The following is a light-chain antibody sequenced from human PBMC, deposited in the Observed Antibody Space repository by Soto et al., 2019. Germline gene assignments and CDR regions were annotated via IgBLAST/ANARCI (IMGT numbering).Light chain of an antibody. CDR1: SSDVGGYNY. Sequence: QSALTQPASVSGSPGQSITISCTGTSSDVGGYNYVSWYQQNPGKAPKLMIYDVSNRPSGVSDRFSGSKSGNTAFLTISGLQAEDEADYYCSSYTSSSTLIFGTGTKLTVL. J-gene: IGLJ1*01. CDR2: DVS. CDR3: SSYTSSSTLI. V-gene: IGLV2-14*01.